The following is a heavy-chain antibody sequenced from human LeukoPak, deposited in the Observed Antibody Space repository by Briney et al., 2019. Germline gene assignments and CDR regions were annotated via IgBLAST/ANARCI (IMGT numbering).Heavy chain of an antibody. Sequence: GGSLRLSCAASGFTFSSYSMNWVRQAPGKGLEWVSSISSSSSYIYYADSVKGRFTISRDNAKNSLYLQMNSLRAEDTAVYYCARDRGGGIVVVPAAFDYWGQGTLVTVSS. D-gene: IGHD2-2*01. V-gene: IGHV3-21*01. CDR2: ISSSSSYI. J-gene: IGHJ4*02. CDR1: GFTFSSYS. CDR3: ARDRGGGIVVVPAAFDY.